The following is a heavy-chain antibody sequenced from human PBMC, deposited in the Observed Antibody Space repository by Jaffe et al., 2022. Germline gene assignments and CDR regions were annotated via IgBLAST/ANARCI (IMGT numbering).Heavy chain of an antibody. D-gene: IGHD3-16*01. J-gene: IGHJ4*02. CDR3: ARRAFKSASPFDY. Sequence: QVQLVQSGAEVKKPGASVKVSCKASGYTFSSYDINWVRQATGQGPEWMGWMDPKTGDTAYAQKFQGRITMTRNTSISTAYMELGSLISEDTAVYYCARRAFKSASPFDYWGQGTLVTVSS. V-gene: IGHV1-8*01. CDR1: GYTFSSYD. CDR2: MDPKTGDT.